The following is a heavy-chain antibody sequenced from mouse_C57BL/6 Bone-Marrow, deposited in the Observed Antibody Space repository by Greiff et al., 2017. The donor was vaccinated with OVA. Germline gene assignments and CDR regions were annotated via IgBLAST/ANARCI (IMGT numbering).Heavy chain of an antibody. Sequence: VQLQQSGAELVRPGASVKLSCTASGFNIKDDYMHWVKQRPEQGLEWIGWIDPENGDTEYASKFQGKATITADTSSNTAYLQLSSLTSEDTAVYYCITRKGGYYLYWYFDVWGTGTTVTVSS. CDR1: GFNIKDDY. CDR3: ITRKGGYYLYWYFDV. D-gene: IGHD2-3*01. V-gene: IGHV14-4*01. J-gene: IGHJ1*03. CDR2: IDPENGDT.